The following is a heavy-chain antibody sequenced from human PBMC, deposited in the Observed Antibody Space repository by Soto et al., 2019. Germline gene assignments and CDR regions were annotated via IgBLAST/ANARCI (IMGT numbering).Heavy chain of an antibody. V-gene: IGHV5-51*01. CDR2: IKPGGSDL. Sequence: GESLKISCKGAGYRVDGAWIGWVRQMPGKGLELMGIIKPGGSDLRYSPSFRGKVTISAYAAVNTAFLQWNSLKASDTAMYYCARQISXICDFWGKGTLXTXS. J-gene: IGHJ4*02. CDR1: GYRVDGAW. CDR3: ARQISXICDF. D-gene: IGHD3-3*02.